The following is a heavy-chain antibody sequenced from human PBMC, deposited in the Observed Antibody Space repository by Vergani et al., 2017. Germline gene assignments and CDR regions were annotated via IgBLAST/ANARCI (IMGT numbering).Heavy chain of an antibody. D-gene: IGHD6-13*01. V-gene: IGHV4-59*01. CDR2: IYYSGRT. J-gene: IGHJ5*02. CDR3: ARGRYSSSSTGGGFDP. CDR1: GGSISSYS. Sequence: QVQLQESGPGLVKPSETLSLTCTVSGGSISSYSWSWIRQPPGKGLEWIGYIYYSGRTNYNPSLKSRVTISVDTSKNQFSLKLSSVTAADTAVYYCARGRYSSSSTGGGFDPWGQGTLVTVSS.